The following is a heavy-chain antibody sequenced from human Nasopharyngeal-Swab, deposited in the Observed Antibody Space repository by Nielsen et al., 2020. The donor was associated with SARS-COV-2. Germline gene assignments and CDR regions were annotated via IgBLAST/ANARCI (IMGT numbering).Heavy chain of an antibody. CDR2: ISGSGGST. V-gene: IGHV3-23*01. Sequence: GESLKISCAASGFTFSSYAMSWVRQAPGKGLEWVSAISGSGGSTYYADSVKGRFTISRDNSKNTLYLQMNSLRAEDTAVYYCAKVGITMIVVVKYYFDYWGQGTLVTASS. D-gene: IGHD3-22*01. J-gene: IGHJ4*02. CDR3: AKVGITMIVVVKYYFDY. CDR1: GFTFSSYA.